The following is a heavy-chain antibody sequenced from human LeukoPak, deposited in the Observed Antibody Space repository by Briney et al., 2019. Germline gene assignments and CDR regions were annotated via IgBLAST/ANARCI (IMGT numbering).Heavy chain of an antibody. J-gene: IGHJ4*02. D-gene: IGHD3-16*02. Sequence: PSETLSLTCTVSGGSISSSSYYWGWIRQPPGKGLEWIGSIYYSGSTYYNPSLKSRVTISVDTSKNQFSLKLSSVTAADTAVYYCAREDVWGSYRRFDYWGQGTLVTVSS. CDR1: GGSISSSSYY. CDR3: AREDVWGSYRRFDY. V-gene: IGHV4-39*07. CDR2: IYYSGST.